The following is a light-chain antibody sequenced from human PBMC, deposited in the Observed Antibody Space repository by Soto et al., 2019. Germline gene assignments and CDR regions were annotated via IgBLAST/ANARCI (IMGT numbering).Light chain of an antibody. CDR1: QDISNF. CDR3: QQVDSYPLT. Sequence: DIQLTQSPSFLSASVVDRVTITCRASQDISNFLAWFQQKPGRAPKLLIYAVFTLQSGVPSRFSGSGSGAEFTLTISSLQPEDFATYYCQQVDSYPLTFGGGTKVDIK. V-gene: IGKV1-9*01. CDR2: AVF. J-gene: IGKJ4*01.